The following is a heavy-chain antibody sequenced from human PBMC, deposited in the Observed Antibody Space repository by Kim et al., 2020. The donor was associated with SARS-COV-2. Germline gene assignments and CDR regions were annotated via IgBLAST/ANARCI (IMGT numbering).Heavy chain of an antibody. CDR3: ARTSGGTAMGDFDY. J-gene: IGHJ4*02. CDR1: GFRFDDYG. D-gene: IGHD5-18*01. V-gene: IGHV3-20*01. CDR2: INWNGGST. Sequence: GGSLRLSCAASGFRFDDYGMSWVRQAPGKGLEWVSGINWNGGSTGYADSVKGRFTISRDNAKNSLYLQMNSLRAEDTALYHCARTSGGTAMGDFDYWGQGILVTVSS.